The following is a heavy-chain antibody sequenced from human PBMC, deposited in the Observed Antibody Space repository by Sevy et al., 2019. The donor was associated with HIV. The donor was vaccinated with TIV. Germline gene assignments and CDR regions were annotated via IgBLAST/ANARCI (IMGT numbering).Heavy chain of an antibody. D-gene: IGHD5-18*01. Sequence: GGSLRLSCAASGFTCSSYWMSWVRQAPGKGLEWVATMKEDGSERNYVDSVKGRFTISRDNAKNSLYLQMNSLRAEDTAVYYGVREGVGGYSYSLDCWGQGTLVTVSS. CDR2: MKEDGSER. V-gene: IGHV3-7*01. J-gene: IGHJ4*02. CDR1: GFTCSSYW. CDR3: VREGVGGYSYSLDC.